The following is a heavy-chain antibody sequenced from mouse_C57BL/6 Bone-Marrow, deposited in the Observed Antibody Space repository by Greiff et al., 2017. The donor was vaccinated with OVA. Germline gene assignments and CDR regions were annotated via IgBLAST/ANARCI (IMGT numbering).Heavy chain of an antibody. D-gene: IGHD2-3*01. Sequence: EVHLVESGPELVKPGASVKISCKASGYTFTDYYMNWVKQSHGKSLEWIGDINPNNGGTSYNQKFKGKATLTVDKSSSTAYMELRSLTSEDSAVYYCASGYDGYYAWFAYWGQGTRVTVSA. CDR2: INPNNGGT. J-gene: IGHJ3*01. V-gene: IGHV1-26*01. CDR1: GYTFTDYY. CDR3: ASGYDGYYAWFAY.